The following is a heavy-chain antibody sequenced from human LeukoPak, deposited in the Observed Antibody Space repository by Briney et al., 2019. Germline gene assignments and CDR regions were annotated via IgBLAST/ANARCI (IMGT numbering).Heavy chain of an antibody. Sequence: SETLSLTCAVYGGSFSGYYWSWIRQPPGKGLEWIGEINHSGSTNYNPSLKSRVTISVDTSKNQFSLKLSSVTAADTAVYYCASNRGYSSSWYWFNWFDHWGQGTLVTVSS. CDR1: GGSFSGYY. J-gene: IGHJ5*02. V-gene: IGHV4-34*01. CDR3: ASNRGYSSSWYWFNWFDH. D-gene: IGHD6-13*01. CDR2: INHSGST.